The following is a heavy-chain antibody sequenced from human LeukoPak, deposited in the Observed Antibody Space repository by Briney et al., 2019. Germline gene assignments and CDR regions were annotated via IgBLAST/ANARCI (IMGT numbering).Heavy chain of an antibody. CDR1: GYTLTELS. D-gene: IGHD6-13*01. V-gene: IGHV1-24*01. CDR3: ATSWYSSSWYAFDI. CDR2: FDPEDGET. Sequence: ASVKVSCKVSGYTLTELSMHWVRQAPGKGLEWMGGFDPEDGETIYAQKFQGRVTMTEDTSTDTAYMELSSLRSEDTAVYYCATSWYSSSWYAFDIWGQGTMVTVSS. J-gene: IGHJ3*02.